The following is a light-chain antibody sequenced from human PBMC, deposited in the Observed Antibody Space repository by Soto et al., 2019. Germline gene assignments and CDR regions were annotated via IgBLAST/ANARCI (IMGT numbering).Light chain of an antibody. Sequence: EIVLTQSPGTLSLSPGERATLSCRASQSINSNYLAWYQLKPGQAPRLLIYGASIRATAIPDRFSGSVSGTDFTLTNSRLDPEDFAVYFCQQYGTSPRTFGQGTKVEIK. V-gene: IGKV3-20*01. CDR2: GAS. J-gene: IGKJ1*01. CDR3: QQYGTSPRT. CDR1: QSINSNY.